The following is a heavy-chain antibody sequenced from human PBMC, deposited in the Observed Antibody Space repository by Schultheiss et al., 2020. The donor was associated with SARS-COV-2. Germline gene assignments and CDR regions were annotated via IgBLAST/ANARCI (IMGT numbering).Heavy chain of an antibody. J-gene: IGHJ6*03. CDR3: ARDLSDFWSGYVWSYYYYYMDV. CDR2: ISGSGGST. Sequence: GGSLRLSCAASGFTFSSYAMSWVRQAPGKGLEWVSAISGSGGSTYYADSVKGRFTISRDNSKNTLYLQMTSLRAEDTAVYYCARDLSDFWSGYVWSYYYYYMDVWGKGTTVTVSS. D-gene: IGHD3-3*01. V-gene: IGHV3-23*01. CDR1: GFTFSSYA.